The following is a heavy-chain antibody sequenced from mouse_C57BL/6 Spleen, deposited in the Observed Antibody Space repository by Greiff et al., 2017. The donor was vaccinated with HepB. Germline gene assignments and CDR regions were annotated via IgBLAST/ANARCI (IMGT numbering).Heavy chain of an antibody. CDR3: ARGGINWDVYFDY. Sequence: VQLQQSGAELAKPGASVKLSCKASGYTFTSYWMHWVKQRPGQGLEWIGYINPSSGYTKYNQKFKDKATLTADKSSSTAYMELSSLTYEDSAVYYCARGGINWDVYFDYWGQGTTLTVSS. J-gene: IGHJ2*01. D-gene: IGHD4-1*01. V-gene: IGHV1-7*01. CDR2: INPSSGYT. CDR1: GYTFTSYW.